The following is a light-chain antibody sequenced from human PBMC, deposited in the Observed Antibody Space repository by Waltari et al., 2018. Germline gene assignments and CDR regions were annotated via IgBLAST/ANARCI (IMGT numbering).Light chain of an antibody. J-gene: IGKJ1*01. V-gene: IGKV1-9*01. Sequence: DIHLTQSQSFLSASVGDRVTITCRASQGISSNLAWYQQKPGKAPKLLIYRASTLQSGVPSRFSSSESGTDFTLTISSLQPEDFATYYCLQLNSYPRTFGQGTKVEVK. CDR1: QGISSN. CDR3: LQLNSYPRT. CDR2: RAS.